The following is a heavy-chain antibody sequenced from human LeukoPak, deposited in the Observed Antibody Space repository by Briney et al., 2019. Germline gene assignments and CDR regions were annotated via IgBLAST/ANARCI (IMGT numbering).Heavy chain of an antibody. CDR3: ARGGFYYYDSRGFDP. CDR1: GGSFSGYY. D-gene: IGHD3-22*01. Sequence: PSETLPLTCAVYGGSFSGYYWSWIRQPPGKGLEWIGEINHSGSTNYNPSLKSRVTISVDTSKNQFSLKLSSVTAADTAVYYCARGGFYYYDSRGFDPWGQGILVTVSS. J-gene: IGHJ5*02. V-gene: IGHV4-34*01. CDR2: INHSGST.